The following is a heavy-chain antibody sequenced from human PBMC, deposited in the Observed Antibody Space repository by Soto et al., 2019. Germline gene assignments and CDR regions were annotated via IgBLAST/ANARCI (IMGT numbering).Heavy chain of an antibody. CDR3: ARLATRYYFDY. V-gene: IGHV4-59*01. D-gene: IGHD1-1*01. CDR2: IYYSGST. J-gene: IGHJ4*02. CDR1: GGSSGGYY. Sequence: SHTSSVAGGSSGGYYWSWIRQPPGKGLEWIGYIYYSGSTNYNPSLKSRVTISVDTSKNQFSLKMSSVTAADTAVYYCARLATRYYFDYWGQGTLVTVSS.